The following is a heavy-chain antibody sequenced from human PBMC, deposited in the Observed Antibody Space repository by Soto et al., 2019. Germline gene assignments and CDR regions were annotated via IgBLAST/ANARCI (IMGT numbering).Heavy chain of an antibody. CDR1: GFTFDDYA. CDR2: ISWNSGSI. D-gene: IGHD6-19*01. V-gene: IGHV3-9*01. J-gene: IGHJ4*02. Sequence: SLRLSCAASGFTFDDYAMHWVRQAPGKGLEWVSGISWNSGSIGYADSVKGRFTISRDNAKNSLYLQMNSLRAEDTALYYCAKEDGSGWFKYYFDYWGQGTLVTVSS. CDR3: AKEDGSGWFKYYFDY.